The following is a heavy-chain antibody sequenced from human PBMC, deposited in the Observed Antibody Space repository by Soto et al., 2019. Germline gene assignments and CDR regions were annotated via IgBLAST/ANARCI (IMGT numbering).Heavy chain of an antibody. Sequence: QVQLVESGGGVVQPGRSLRLSCAASGFTFSSYGMHWVRQAPGKGLEWVAVIWYDGSNKYYADSVKGRFTISRDNSKNTLYLQMNSLRDEDTAVYYCASDRSSGYYYLCDDWGQGTLVTVSS. CDR3: ASDRSSGYYYLCDD. CDR1: GFTFSSYG. CDR2: IWYDGSNK. D-gene: IGHD3-22*01. V-gene: IGHV3-33*01. J-gene: IGHJ4*02.